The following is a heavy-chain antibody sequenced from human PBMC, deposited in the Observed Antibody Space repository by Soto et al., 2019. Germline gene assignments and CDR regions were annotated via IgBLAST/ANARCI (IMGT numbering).Heavy chain of an antibody. J-gene: IGHJ6*03. CDR3: ARVGIRAVHYMDV. CDR1: GYTFTSYV. V-gene: IGHV1-46*03. D-gene: IGHD3-10*01. CDR2: INPSGGST. Sequence: GASVKVSCEASGYTFTSYVMHWVRQAPGQGLEWMGIINPSGGSTSYAQKFQGRVTMTRDTSTSTVYMELSSLRSEDTAVYYCARVGIRAVHYMDVWGKGTTVTVSS.